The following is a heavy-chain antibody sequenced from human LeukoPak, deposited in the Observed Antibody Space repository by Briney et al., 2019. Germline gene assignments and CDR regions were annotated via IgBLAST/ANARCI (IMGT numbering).Heavy chain of an antibody. CDR3: ARDPYYYYYMDV. CDR1: GGSISSYY. V-gene: IGHV4-59*12. Sequence: PSETLSLTCTVSGGSISSYYWSWIRQPPGKGLEWIGYIYYSGSTNYNPSLKSRVTISVDTSKNQFSLKLNSVTAADTAVYYCARDPYYYYYMDVWGKGTTVTVSS. J-gene: IGHJ6*03. CDR2: IYYSGST.